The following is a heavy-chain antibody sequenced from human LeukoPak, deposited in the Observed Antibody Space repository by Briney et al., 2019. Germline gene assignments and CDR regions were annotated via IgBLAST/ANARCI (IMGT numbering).Heavy chain of an antibody. CDR2: ISRSSSTI. V-gene: IGHV3-48*01. D-gene: IGHD2-15*01. Sequence: GGSLRLSCAASGFTLSYNGMNWVRQAPGKGLEWVSFISRSSSTIYYADSVKGRFTISRDNAKNSLFLQMNSLRAEDTAVYYCARVLRYCSGGNCYSGGLGYMDVWGKGTTVTISS. CDR3: ARVLRYCSGGNCYSGGLGYMDV. CDR1: GFTLSYNG. J-gene: IGHJ6*03.